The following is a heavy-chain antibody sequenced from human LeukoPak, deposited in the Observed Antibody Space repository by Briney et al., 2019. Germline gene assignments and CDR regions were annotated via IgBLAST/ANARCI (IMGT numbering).Heavy chain of an antibody. CDR1: GFTVSSNY. CDR2: IYSGGST. J-gene: IGHJ5*01. Sequence: GGSLRLSCAASGFTVSSNYMSWVRQAPGKGLEWVSVIYSGGSTYYADSVKGRFTISRDNSKNTLYLQMNSLRAEDTAVYYCARGDVESGSGFDSWGQGTLVTVSS. CDR3: ARGDVESGSGFDS. V-gene: IGHV3-66*02. D-gene: IGHD1-1*01.